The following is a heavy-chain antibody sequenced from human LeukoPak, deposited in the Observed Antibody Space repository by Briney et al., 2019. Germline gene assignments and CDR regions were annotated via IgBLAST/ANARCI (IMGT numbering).Heavy chain of an antibody. Sequence: GGSLRLSCAASGFTFSSYSMNWVRQAPGKGLEWVSSISSSSSYIYYADSVKGRFTISRDNAKNSLYLQMNSLRAEDTAIYYCATYRQVLLPFEAWGQGTLVTVSA. CDR2: ISSSSSYI. D-gene: IGHD5-12*01. J-gene: IGHJ5*02. V-gene: IGHV3-21*04. CDR1: GFTFSSYS. CDR3: ATYRQVLLPFEA.